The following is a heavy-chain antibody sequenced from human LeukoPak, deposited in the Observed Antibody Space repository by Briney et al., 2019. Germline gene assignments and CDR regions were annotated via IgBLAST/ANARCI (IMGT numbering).Heavy chain of an antibody. Sequence: PSETLSLTCAVYVGSFNGYYWSWHRQPPGKGLEWIGEINHSGSTNYNPSLKSRVTISVDTSKNQFALKLSSVTAADTAVYYCARGRVLLWFGELPNWFDPWGQGTLVTVSS. V-gene: IGHV4-34*01. D-gene: IGHD3-10*01. CDR2: INHSGST. CDR1: VGSFNGYY. J-gene: IGHJ5*02. CDR3: ARGRVLLWFGELPNWFDP.